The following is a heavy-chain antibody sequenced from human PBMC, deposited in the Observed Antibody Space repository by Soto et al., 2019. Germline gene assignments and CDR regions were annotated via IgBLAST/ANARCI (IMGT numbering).Heavy chain of an antibody. CDR3: ATKVRVTNYLYYGMDV. CDR2: IGFDGSQQ. J-gene: IGHJ6*02. CDR1: GFSFNTSG. D-gene: IGHD2-21*02. Sequence: QPGGSLRLSCAASGFSFNTSGMHWVRQAPGKGLEWVAVIGFDGSQQFYGDSVRGRFTISRDNSKNTLFLQMKSLTPEDTAVYYCATKVRVTNYLYYGMDVWGQGTTVTVSS. V-gene: IGHV3-30*03.